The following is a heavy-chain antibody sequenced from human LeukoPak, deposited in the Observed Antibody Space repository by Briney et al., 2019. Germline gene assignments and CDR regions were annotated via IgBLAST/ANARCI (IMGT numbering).Heavy chain of an antibody. CDR1: GGSISSSSYY. J-gene: IGHJ4*02. V-gene: IGHV4-39*01. CDR3: ARPYGSGSYFDY. CDR2: IYYSGST. Sequence: TETLSLTCAVSGGSISSSSYYWGWIRQPPGKGLEWIGSIYYSGSTYYNPSLKSRVTISVDTSKNQFSLKLSSVTAADTAVYYCARPYGSGSYFDYWGQGTLVTVSS. D-gene: IGHD3-10*01.